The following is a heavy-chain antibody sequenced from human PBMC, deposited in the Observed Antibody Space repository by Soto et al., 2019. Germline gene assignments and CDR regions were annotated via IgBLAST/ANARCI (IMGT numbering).Heavy chain of an antibody. CDR3: ARGSYDSYAGFFVMDV. D-gene: IGHD3-10*01. J-gene: IGHJ6*02. CDR2: IIPFSGTA. CDR1: GGSFMSQA. Sequence: SVKVSCKASGGSFMSQAISWVRQAPGQGPEWMGGIIPFSGTATYTQRFQGRLTLTADEPTKPAYMELSSLRSEDTAVYYCARGSYDSYAGFFVMDVWGQGTKVTVSS. V-gene: IGHV1-69*13.